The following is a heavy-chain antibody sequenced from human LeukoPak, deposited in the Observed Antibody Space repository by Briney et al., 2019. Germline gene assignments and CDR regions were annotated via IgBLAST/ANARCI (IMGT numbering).Heavy chain of an antibody. V-gene: IGHV3-48*03. CDR1: GFTFSNYD. D-gene: IGHD3-22*01. J-gene: IGHJ5*02. Sequence: PGGSLRLSCAVSGFTFSNYDMNWVRQAPGKGLEWVSYISSSGSTIYYADSVKGRFTISRDNAKNSLYLQMNSLRAEDTAVYYCARDRRYYDSSGYWRWFDPWGQGTLVTVSS. CDR2: ISSSGSTI. CDR3: ARDRRYYDSSGYWRWFDP.